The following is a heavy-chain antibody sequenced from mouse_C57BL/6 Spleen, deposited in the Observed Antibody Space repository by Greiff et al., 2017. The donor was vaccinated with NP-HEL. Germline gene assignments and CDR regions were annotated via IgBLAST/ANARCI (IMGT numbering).Heavy chain of an antibody. V-gene: IGHV5-12*01. CDR3: ARQMGDYAMDY. CDR1: GFTFSDYY. Sequence: EVKLVESGGGLVQPGGSLKLSCAASGFTFSDYYMYWVRQTPEKRLEWVAYISNGGGSTYYPDTVKGRFTISRDNAKNTLYLQMSRLKSEDTAMYYCARQMGDYAMDYWGQGTSVTVSS. CDR2: ISNGGGST. J-gene: IGHJ4*01.